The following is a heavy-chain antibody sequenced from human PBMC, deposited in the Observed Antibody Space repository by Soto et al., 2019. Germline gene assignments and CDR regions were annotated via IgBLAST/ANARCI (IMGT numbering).Heavy chain of an antibody. CDR1: GGTFTRYT. D-gene: IGHD2-8*01. CDR2: IIPILDMP. Sequence: QVQLVQSGAEVKKPGSSVKVSCKASGGTFTRYTFTWVRQAPGQGLEWMGRIIPILDMPNYEQNFQCRVTITADKSTSTAYMELSSLTSDDTAVYYCASHFTGVMVRGTSPPGGDNYGWDVWGQGTTVTVSS. J-gene: IGHJ6*02. CDR3: ASHFTGVMVRGTSPPGGDNYGWDV. V-gene: IGHV1-69*02.